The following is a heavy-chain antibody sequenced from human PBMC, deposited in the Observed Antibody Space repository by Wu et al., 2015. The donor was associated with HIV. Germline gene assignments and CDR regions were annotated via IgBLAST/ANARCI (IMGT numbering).Heavy chain of an antibody. CDR2: IIPISATT. Sequence: QVQLVQSGAEVKKPGSSVKVSCEASGGTFRNYAINWVRQAPGQGLEWMGRIIPISATTNYAQKFQGRITITADASTSTAYMDLRSLRSEDTAVYYCARDQGGDAEPYSFDYWGQGTLVTVSS. V-gene: IGHV1-69*13. J-gene: IGHJ4*02. CDR3: ARDQGGDAEPYSFDY. D-gene: IGHD2-21*02. CDR1: GGTFRNYA.